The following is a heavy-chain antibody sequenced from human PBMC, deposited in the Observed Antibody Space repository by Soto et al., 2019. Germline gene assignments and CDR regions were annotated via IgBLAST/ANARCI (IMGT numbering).Heavy chain of an antibody. Sequence: SETLSLTCTVAGGSISSGDYYWSWIRQPPGKGLEWIGYIYSSGSTYYNPPLKSRVTISVDTSKNQFSLKLSSVTAADTAVYSCASDLHRGGYYGMDVWGQGTTVTVSS. D-gene: IGHD2-15*01. V-gene: IGHV4-30-4*01. J-gene: IGHJ6*02. CDR1: GGSISSGDYY. CDR3: ASDLHRGGYYGMDV. CDR2: IYSSGST.